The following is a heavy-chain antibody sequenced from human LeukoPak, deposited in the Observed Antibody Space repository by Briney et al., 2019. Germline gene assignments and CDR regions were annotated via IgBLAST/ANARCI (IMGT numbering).Heavy chain of an antibody. J-gene: IGHJ6*03. CDR3: ARDMGSGTYCGHYCYYMDV. Sequence: SETLSHTCTVSGGSMTTYYWSWIRQPPGKGLEWIGYIFHTGSTNYNPSLKSRVTFSIDTSKSQFSLNLTSVTAADTAVYYCARDMGSGTYCGHYCYYMDVWGKGTTVTVSS. CDR1: GGSMTTYY. D-gene: IGHD3-10*01. CDR2: IFHTGST. V-gene: IGHV4-59*01.